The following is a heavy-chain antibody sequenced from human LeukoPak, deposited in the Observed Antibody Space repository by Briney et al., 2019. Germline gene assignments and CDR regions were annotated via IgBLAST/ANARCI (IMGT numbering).Heavy chain of an antibody. Sequence: SETLSLTCTVSGGSISSSSYYWGWIRQPPGKGLEWIGSIYYSGSTYYNPSLKSRVTISVDTSKNQFSLKLSSVTAADTAVYYCAREVGTSSSWWGGFDYWGQGTLVTVSS. V-gene: IGHV4-39*07. CDR3: AREVGTSSSWWGGFDY. CDR1: GGSISSSSYY. CDR2: IYYSGST. D-gene: IGHD6-13*01. J-gene: IGHJ4*02.